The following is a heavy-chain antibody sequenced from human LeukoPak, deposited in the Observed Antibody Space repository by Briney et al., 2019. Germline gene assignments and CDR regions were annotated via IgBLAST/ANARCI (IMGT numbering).Heavy chain of an antibody. V-gene: IGHV4-59*01. J-gene: IGHJ5*02. CDR2: IYYSGST. Sequence: PSETLSLTCTVSGGSISSYYWSWIRQPPGKGLEWIGYIYYSGSTNYNPSLKSRVTISVDTSKNQFSLELSSVTAADTAVYYCARAITNDPFDPWGQGTLVTVSS. CDR3: ARAITNDPFDP. D-gene: IGHD3-10*01. CDR1: GGSISSYY.